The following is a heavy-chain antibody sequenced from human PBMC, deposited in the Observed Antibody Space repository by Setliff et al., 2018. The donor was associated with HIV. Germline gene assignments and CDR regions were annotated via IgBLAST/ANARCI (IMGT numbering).Heavy chain of an antibody. CDR2: ISSSSYI. J-gene: IGHJ4*02. CDR3: ARDVSWRVRTYIDY. V-gene: IGHV3-21*01. CDR1: GFTFSSYS. Sequence: PGGSLRLSCAASGFTFSSYSMHWVRQAPGKGLEWVSSISSSSYIYYADSVKGRFTISRDNAKISLFLQMNSLRAEDTAVYYCARDVSWRVRTYIDYWGQGALVTVSS. D-gene: IGHD3-3*01.